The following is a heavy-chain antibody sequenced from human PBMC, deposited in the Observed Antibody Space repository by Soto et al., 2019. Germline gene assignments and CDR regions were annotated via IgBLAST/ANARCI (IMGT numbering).Heavy chain of an antibody. V-gene: IGHV3-9*01. CDR3: TKVGGLYDFWSGPLHFDL. CDR1: GFIFDDFA. J-gene: IGHJ4*02. CDR2: ISWNSDSI. D-gene: IGHD3-3*01. Sequence: EAQLVESGGGFVQPGRSLRLSCAGSGFIFDDFAIHWVRQAPGKGLEWVSGISWNSDSIGYADSVKGRFTISRDNAKNALYLQMNSLRVEDTVLYYCTKVGGLYDFWSGPLHFDLWGQGTLVTVSS.